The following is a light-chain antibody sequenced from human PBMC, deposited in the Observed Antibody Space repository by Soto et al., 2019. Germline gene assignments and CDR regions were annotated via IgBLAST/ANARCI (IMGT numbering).Light chain of an antibody. CDR2: SNN. CDR3: AAWDDSLNGRV. J-gene: IGLJ3*02. Sequence: QSVLTQPPSASGTPGQRVTISCSGSSSNIGSNTVSWFQQPPLSAPKLLIYSNNQRPSGVPDRFSGSKSATSASLAISGLQSEDEADYYCAAWDDSLNGRVFGGGTKLTVL. V-gene: IGLV1-44*01. CDR1: SSNIGSNT.